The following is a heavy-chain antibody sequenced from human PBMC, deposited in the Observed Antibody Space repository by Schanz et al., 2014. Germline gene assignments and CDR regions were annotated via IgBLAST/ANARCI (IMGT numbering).Heavy chain of an antibody. Sequence: QVQLVQSGPAVKKPGASVKVPCKASGHPFTAYYMHWVRQAPGQGLEWMGRINPNSGGTNYAENFQGRVTMTRDTSTSTVYMELSRLTSDDTALYYCARDGHSSIWDSYYFYGLDVWGQGTTVTVSS. D-gene: IGHD6-13*01. V-gene: IGHV1-2*06. CDR3: ARDGHSSIWDSYYFYGLDV. CDR1: GHPFTAYY. J-gene: IGHJ6*02. CDR2: INPNSGGT.